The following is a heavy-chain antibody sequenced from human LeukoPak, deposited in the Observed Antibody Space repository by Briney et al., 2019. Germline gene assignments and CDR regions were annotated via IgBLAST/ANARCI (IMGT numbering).Heavy chain of an antibody. CDR1: GYTFTEYY. Sequence: ASVKVSCKTSGYTFTEYYIHWVRQAPGQGLEWMGWINPNSGGTNYAQKFQGRVTMTRDTSISTAYMELSRLRSDDTAVYYCARGTIIYGGDYWGQGTLVTVSS. J-gene: IGHJ4*02. D-gene: IGHD4/OR15-4a*01. CDR2: INPNSGGT. CDR3: ARGTIIYGGDY. V-gene: IGHV1-2*02.